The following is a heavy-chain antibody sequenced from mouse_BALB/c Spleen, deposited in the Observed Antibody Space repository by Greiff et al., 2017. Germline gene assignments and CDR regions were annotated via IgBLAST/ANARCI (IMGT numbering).Heavy chain of an antibody. CDR2: IWAGGST. V-gene: IGHV2-9*02. J-gene: IGHJ1*01. CDR1: GFSLTSYG. D-gene: IGHD1-1*01. Sequence: VMLVESGPGLVAPSQSLSITCTVSGFSLTSYGVHWVRQPPGKGLEWLGVIWAGGSTNYNSALMSRLSISKDNSKSQVFLKMNSLQTDDTAMYYCARDRTTVVAWYFDVWGAGTTVTVSS. CDR3: ARDRTTVVAWYFDV.